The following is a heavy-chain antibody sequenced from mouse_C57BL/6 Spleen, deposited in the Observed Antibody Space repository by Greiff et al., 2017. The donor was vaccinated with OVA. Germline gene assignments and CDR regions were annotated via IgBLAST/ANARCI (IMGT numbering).Heavy chain of an antibody. CDR3: ARRDDYDDYAMDY. CDR2: IDPSDSET. D-gene: IGHD2-4*01. CDR1: GYTFTSYW. Sequence: VQLQQSGAELVRPGSSVKLSCKASGYTFTSYWMHWVKQRPIQGLEWIGNIDPSDSETHYNQKFKDKATLTVDKSSHTAYMQLSSLTSEDSAVYYCARRDDYDDYAMDYWGQGTSVTVSS. J-gene: IGHJ4*01. V-gene: IGHV1-52*01.